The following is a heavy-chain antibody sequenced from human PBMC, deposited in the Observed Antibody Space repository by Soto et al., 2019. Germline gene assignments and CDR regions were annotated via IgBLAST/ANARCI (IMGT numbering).Heavy chain of an antibody. Sequence: GGSLRLSCAASGFTFSSYSMNWVRQAPGKGLEWVSYISSSSSTIYYADSVKGRFTISRDNAKNSLYLQMNSLRAEDTAVYYCARKYYYDSSGYSLFVSSRYNWFDPWGQGTLVTVSS. V-gene: IGHV3-48*04. D-gene: IGHD3-22*01. J-gene: IGHJ5*02. CDR3: ARKYYYDSSGYSLFVSSRYNWFDP. CDR1: GFTFSSYS. CDR2: ISSSSSTI.